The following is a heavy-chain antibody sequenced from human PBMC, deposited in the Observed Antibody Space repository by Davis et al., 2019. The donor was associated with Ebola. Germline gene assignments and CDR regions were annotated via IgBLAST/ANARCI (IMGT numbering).Heavy chain of an antibody. CDR2: ISAYNGNT. Sequence: ASVKVSCKASGYSFKNYAISWVRQAPGQGLEWMGWISAYNGNTNYAQKVQGRVTMTTDTSTGTAYLDLRSLRSDDTAVYFCARTSIVGTTTTSSDIWGQGTLVTVSS. D-gene: IGHD1-26*01. J-gene: IGHJ3*02. CDR3: ARTSIVGTTTTSSDI. V-gene: IGHV1-18*01. CDR1: GYSFKNYA.